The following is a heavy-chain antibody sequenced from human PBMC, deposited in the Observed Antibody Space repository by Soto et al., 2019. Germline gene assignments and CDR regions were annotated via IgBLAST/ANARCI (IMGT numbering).Heavy chain of an antibody. Sequence: ASVKVSCKASGYTFTCYYMHWVRQAPGQGLEWMGWINPNSGGTNYAQKFQGWVTMTRDTSISTAYMELSRLRSDDTAVYYCARSYDYIWGSYRYDVGYWGQGTLVTVSS. CDR2: INPNSGGT. D-gene: IGHD3-16*02. CDR3: ARSYDYIWGSYRYDVGY. CDR1: GYTFTCYY. V-gene: IGHV1-2*04. J-gene: IGHJ4*02.